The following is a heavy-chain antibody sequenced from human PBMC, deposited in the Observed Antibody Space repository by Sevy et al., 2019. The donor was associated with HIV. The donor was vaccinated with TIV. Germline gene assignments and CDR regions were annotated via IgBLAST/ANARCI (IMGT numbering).Heavy chain of an antibody. J-gene: IGHJ4*02. CDR1: GFTFSRDY. D-gene: IGHD3-10*01. Sequence: GGSLRLSCAASGFTFSRDYMHWVRQAPGKGLEWVAHIKGDGSTTRYVDSVKGRFTISRDNAKNTVYLQMNSLGAEDSAVYYCARETGSIDDWGQGTLVTVSS. V-gene: IGHV3-74*01. CDR3: ARETGSIDD. CDR2: IKGDGSTT.